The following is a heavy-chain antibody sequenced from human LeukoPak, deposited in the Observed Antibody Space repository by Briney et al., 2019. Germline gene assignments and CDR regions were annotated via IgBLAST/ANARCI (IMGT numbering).Heavy chain of an antibody. V-gene: IGHV3-21*01. CDR1: GFTFSSYA. CDR2: ISSSSSYI. Sequence: GGSLRLSCAASGFTFSSYAMSWVRQAPGKGLEWVSSISSSSSYIYYADSVKGRFIISRDNAKNSLYLQMNSLRVEDTAVYYCARVPLWFGESPGWSDPWGQGTLVTVSS. J-gene: IGHJ5*02. D-gene: IGHD3-10*01. CDR3: ARVPLWFGESPGWSDP.